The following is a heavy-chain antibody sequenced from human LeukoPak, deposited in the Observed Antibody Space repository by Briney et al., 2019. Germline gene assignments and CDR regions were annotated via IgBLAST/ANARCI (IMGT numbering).Heavy chain of an antibody. D-gene: IGHD3-3*01. Sequence: GGSLRLSCAASGFTFSSYWMNWARQAPGKGLEWVASINHNGNVNYYVDSVKGRFTISRDNAKNSLYLQMSSLRAEDTAVYYCATDRGWRTSGYYLYYFEYWGQGTLVTYSS. CDR1: GFTFSSYW. J-gene: IGHJ4*02. V-gene: IGHV3-7*01. CDR3: ATDRGWRTSGYYLYYFEY. CDR2: INHNGNVN.